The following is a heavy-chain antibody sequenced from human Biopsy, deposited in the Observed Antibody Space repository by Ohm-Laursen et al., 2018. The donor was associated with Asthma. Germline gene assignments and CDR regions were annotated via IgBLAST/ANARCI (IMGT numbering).Heavy chain of an antibody. V-gene: IGHV3-30-3*01. CDR3: ARDVMEWYLPAFDF. D-gene: IGHD3-3*01. CDR2: GGSYYDGGLK. CDR1: GFTLTTYA. J-gene: IGHJ4*02. Sequence: SLRLSCSASGFTLTTYAIHWVRQAPGKGLEWVAVGGSYYDGGLKYYADSVNGRFTVSRDDSKNTLYLQMNSLRPDDTAVYYCARDVMEWYLPAFDFWGQGTLVTVSS.